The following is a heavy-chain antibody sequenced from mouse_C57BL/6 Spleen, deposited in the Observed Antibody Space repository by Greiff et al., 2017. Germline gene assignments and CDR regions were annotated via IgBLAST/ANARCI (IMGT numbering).Heavy chain of an antibody. CDR3: ASWYYGSSFYAMDY. J-gene: IGHJ4*01. CDR2: IYPSDSET. CDR1: GYTFTSYW. D-gene: IGHD1-1*01. Sequence: QVQLQQPGAELVWPGSSVKLSCKASGYTFTSYWLDWVKQRPGQGLEWIGNIYPSDSETHYNQKFKDKATLTVDKSSRTAYMQLSSLTSGNSAVYDCASWYYGSSFYAMDYWVQGTSVTVTS. V-gene: IGHV1-61*01.